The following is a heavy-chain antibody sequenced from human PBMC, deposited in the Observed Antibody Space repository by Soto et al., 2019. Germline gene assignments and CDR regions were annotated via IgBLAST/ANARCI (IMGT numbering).Heavy chain of an antibody. CDR2: TYYRSKWYD. Sequence: QVQLQQSGPGLVKPSQTLSLTCAIFGDSVSSKSVAWNWIRQSPSRGLEWLGRTYYRSKWYDDYAVSVKSRIIINPDTSKNQFSLQLNSVTREDTAVYYCARVRSEQQMSHFDYWGQGILVTVSS. V-gene: IGHV6-1*01. CDR1: GDSVSSKSVA. CDR3: ARVRSEQQMSHFDY. D-gene: IGHD6-13*01. J-gene: IGHJ4*02.